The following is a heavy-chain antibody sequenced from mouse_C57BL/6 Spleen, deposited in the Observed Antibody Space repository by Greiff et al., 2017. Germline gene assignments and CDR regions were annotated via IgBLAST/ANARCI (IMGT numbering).Heavy chain of an antibody. Sequence: VQLQQPGAELAKPGASVKLSCKASGYTFTSYWMHWVKQRPGQGLEWIGYINPSSGYTKYNQKFKDKATLTADKSSSTAYMQLSSLTSEDSAVYYCAKLGYSSSPDYWGQGTTLTVSS. CDR3: AKLGYSSSPDY. CDR1: GYTFTSYW. D-gene: IGHD1-1*01. V-gene: IGHV1-7*01. CDR2: INPSSGYT. J-gene: IGHJ2*01.